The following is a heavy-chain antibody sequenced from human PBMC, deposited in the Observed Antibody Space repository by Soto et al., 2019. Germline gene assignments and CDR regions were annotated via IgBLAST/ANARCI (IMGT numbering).Heavy chain of an antibody. V-gene: IGHV1-18*01. CDR3: ARGVSGYPFDH. Sequence: QVQLVQSGAEVKMPGASVKVSCKASGYTFTDYGITWVRQAPGQGLEWMGWISPHNDNTDYAQKFQGRVTMTTDTSTTTAYMELRSLRSDDTAVFYCARGVSGYPFDHWGQGTLVTVSS. D-gene: IGHD3-3*01. J-gene: IGHJ4*02. CDR2: ISPHNDNT. CDR1: GYTFTDYG.